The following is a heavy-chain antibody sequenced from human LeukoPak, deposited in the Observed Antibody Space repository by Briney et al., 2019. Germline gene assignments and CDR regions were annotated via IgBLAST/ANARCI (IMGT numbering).Heavy chain of an antibody. Sequence: GGSLRLSCAASGFTFSSYWMSWVRQAPGKGLEWVANIKQDGSEKYYVDSVKGRFTISRDNAKNSLYLQMNSLRAEDTAVYYCARGDLVLRYFDWPLGAYYYGMDVWGQGTTVTVSS. CDR1: GFTFSSYW. CDR3: ARGDLVLRYFDWPLGAYYYGMDV. V-gene: IGHV3-7*01. CDR2: IKQDGSEK. D-gene: IGHD3-9*01. J-gene: IGHJ6*02.